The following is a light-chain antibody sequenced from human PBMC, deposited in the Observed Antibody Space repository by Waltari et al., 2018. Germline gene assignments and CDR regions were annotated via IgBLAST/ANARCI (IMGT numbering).Light chain of an antibody. CDR1: ASNIGAGYD. Sequence: QSVLTQPPSVSGAPGQRVTISCTGSASNIGAGYDVHWYQQLPGTAPKFPVSSSTNRPSGVPDRFSVSKSGTSASLAITGLQPEDEADYHCQSYDRTLTGVIFGGGTKVTVL. J-gene: IGLJ2*01. CDR2: SST. CDR3: QSYDRTLTGVI. V-gene: IGLV1-40*01.